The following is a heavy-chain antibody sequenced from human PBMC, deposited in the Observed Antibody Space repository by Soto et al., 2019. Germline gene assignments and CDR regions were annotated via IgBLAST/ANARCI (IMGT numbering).Heavy chain of an antibody. CDR2: INPNSGGT. V-gene: IGHV1-2*04. D-gene: IGHD3-16*01. Sequence: ASVKVSCKASGYTFTGYYMHWVRQAPGQGLEWMGWINPNSGGTNYAQKFQGWVTMTRDTSISTAYMELSRLRSDDTAVYYCAREGIDGENLGDDFDYWGQGTLVTVSS. CDR3: AREGIDGENLGDDFDY. J-gene: IGHJ4*02. CDR1: GYTFTGYY.